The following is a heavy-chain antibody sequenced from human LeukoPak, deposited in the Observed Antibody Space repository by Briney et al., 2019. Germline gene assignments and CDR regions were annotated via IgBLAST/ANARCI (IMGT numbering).Heavy chain of an antibody. D-gene: IGHD2-21*01. CDR1: GFTFSSYW. CDR3: ARGPFVVIAY. CDR2: IKQDGSEK. J-gene: IGHJ4*02. V-gene: IGHV3-7*01. Sequence: GGSLRPSCAASGFTFSSYWMSWVRQAPGKGLEWVANIKQDGSEKYYVDSVKGRFSISRDNTKNSLYLQMNSLRVEDTAVYYCARGPFVVIAYWGQGTLVTVSS.